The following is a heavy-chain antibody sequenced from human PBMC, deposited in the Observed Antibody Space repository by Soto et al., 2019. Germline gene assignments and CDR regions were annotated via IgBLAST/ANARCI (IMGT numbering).Heavy chain of an antibody. CDR2: ISNDGSDK. V-gene: IGHV3-30*18. CDR3: AKDQGIAASHGID. J-gene: IGHJ3*01. Sequence: QVQLVESGGGVVQPGRSLRLSCAASGFTFNNYGMHWVRQAPGKGLEWVATISNDGSDKDYADSVKGRLTISRDNSKNTVYLQMNSLRAEETAVYSCAKDQGIAASHGIDWGQGTMVTVSS. D-gene: IGHD6-13*01. CDR1: GFTFNNYG.